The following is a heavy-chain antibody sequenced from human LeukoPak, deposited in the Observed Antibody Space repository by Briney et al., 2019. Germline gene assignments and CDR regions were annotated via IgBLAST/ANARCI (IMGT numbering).Heavy chain of an antibody. V-gene: IGHV3-11*01. J-gene: IGHJ3*01. CDR3: ARVGLSSWIQLWGVEDFDV. CDR1: GFTFSDYY. Sequence: GGSLTLSCAASGFTFSDYYMSWIRQAPAKGLEWISYISSSGSTIYYADSVKGRFTISRDNVKNSLYMQMNSLRAEDTAVYYCARVGLSSWIQLWGVEDFDVWGQGTMVIVSS. D-gene: IGHD5-18*01. CDR2: ISSSGSTI.